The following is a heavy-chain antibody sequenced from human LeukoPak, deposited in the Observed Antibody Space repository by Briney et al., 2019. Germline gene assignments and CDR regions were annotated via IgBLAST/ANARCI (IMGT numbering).Heavy chain of an antibody. V-gene: IGHV3-7*01. CDR2: IKQDGSDK. CDR1: GFTFTKYW. Sequence: GGSLRLSCAASGFTFTKYWMTWVRQAPGKGLEWVGNIKQDGSDKNYMDSVKGRFTISRDNTKNSVYLQLSSLRAEDTAVYYCAREVWGPEYWGQGTLVTVSS. CDR3: AREVWGPEY. D-gene: IGHD1-14*01. J-gene: IGHJ4*02.